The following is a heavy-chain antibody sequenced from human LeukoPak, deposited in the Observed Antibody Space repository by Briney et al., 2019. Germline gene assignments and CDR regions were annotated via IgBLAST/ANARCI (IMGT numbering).Heavy chain of an antibody. V-gene: IGHV4-4*07. CDR2: IYTSGST. D-gene: IGHD1-7*01. Sequence: SETLSLTCTVSGGSISSYYWSWIRQPAGKGLEWIGRIYTSGSTNYNPSLKSRVTISVDTSKNQFSLKLSSVTAADTAVYYCARINWNYDGYSWFDPWGQGTLVTVSS. CDR1: GGSISSYY. CDR3: ARINWNYDGYSWFDP. J-gene: IGHJ5*02.